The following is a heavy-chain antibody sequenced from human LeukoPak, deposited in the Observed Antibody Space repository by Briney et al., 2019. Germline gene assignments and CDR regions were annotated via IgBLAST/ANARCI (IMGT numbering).Heavy chain of an antibody. CDR3: AKGMAPYVSGSLFDY. CDR2: RSYDGSNK. D-gene: IGHD3-10*01. V-gene: IGHV3-30*18. CDR1: GFTFSSYG. J-gene: IGHJ4*02. Sequence: GGSLRLSCAASGFTFSSYGMHWVRQAPGKGLEWVAVRSYDGSNKYYADSVKGRFTITRDNSKNTLYLQMNSLREEDTAVYYCAKGMAPYVSGSLFDYWGQGTLVTVSS.